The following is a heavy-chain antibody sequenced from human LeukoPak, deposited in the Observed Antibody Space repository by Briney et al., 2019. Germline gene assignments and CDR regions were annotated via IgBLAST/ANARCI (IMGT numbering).Heavy chain of an antibody. Sequence: GGSLRLSCAASGFTFSSYSMNWVPQAPGGGLEWVSPISSSSSYIYYADSVKGRFTISRDNAKNSLYLQMNSLRAEDTAVYYCARAQPAAIEGPGFDYWGQGTLVTVSS. CDR2: ISSSSSYI. J-gene: IGHJ4*02. CDR3: ARAQPAAIEGPGFDY. CDR1: GFTFSSYS. V-gene: IGHV3-21*01. D-gene: IGHD2-2*01.